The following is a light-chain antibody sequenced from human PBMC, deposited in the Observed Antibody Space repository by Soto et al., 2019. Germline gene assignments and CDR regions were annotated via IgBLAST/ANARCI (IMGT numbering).Light chain of an antibody. CDR3: QQYNNWPPYT. J-gene: IGKJ2*01. CDR2: GAS. CDR1: QSVSSN. V-gene: IGKV3-15*01. Sequence: EIVMTQSPATLSVSPGERATLSCRASQSVSSNLDWYQQKPGQAPRLIIYGASTRATGIPARFSGSGSGTEFTLTISSLQSEDFAVYYCQQYNNWPPYTFGQGTKLEIK.